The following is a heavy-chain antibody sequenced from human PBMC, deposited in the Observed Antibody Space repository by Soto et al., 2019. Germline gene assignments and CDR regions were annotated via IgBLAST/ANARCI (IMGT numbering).Heavy chain of an antibody. Sequence: VGSLRLSCAASGFTVSSNYMSWVRQAPGKGLEWVSVIYSGGSTYYADSVKGRFTISRDNSKNTLYLQMNSLRAEDTAVYYCAREGYGDYGGHYFDYWGQGTLVTVSS. J-gene: IGHJ4*02. CDR1: GFTVSSNY. CDR3: AREGYGDYGGHYFDY. V-gene: IGHV3-53*01. D-gene: IGHD4-17*01. CDR2: IYSGGST.